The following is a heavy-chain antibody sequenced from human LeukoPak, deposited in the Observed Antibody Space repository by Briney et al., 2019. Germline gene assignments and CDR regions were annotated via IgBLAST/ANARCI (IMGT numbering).Heavy chain of an antibody. CDR2: INHSGST. Sequence: PSETLSLTCAVYGGSFSGYYWSWLRQPPGKGLEWIGEINHSGSTNYNPSLKSRVTISVDTSKNQFSLKLSSVTAADTAVYYCARGRRDGYNSGYYFDYWGQGTLVTVSS. J-gene: IGHJ4*02. D-gene: IGHD5-24*01. V-gene: IGHV4-34*01. CDR1: GGSFSGYY. CDR3: ARGRRDGYNSGYYFDY.